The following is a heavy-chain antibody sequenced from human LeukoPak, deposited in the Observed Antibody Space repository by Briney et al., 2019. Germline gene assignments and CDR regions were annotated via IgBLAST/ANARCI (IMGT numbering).Heavy chain of an antibody. CDR3: ARGRVYDSSGYHFFDY. D-gene: IGHD3-22*01. J-gene: IGHJ4*02. V-gene: IGHV1-2*02. CDR1: GYTFTGYY. CDR2: VNPNSGGT. Sequence: GASVKVSCKASGYTFTGYYMHWVRQAPGQGLEWMGWVNPNSGGTNYAQKFQGRVTMTRDTSISTAYMELSRLRSDDTAVYYCARGRVYDSSGYHFFDYWGQGTLVTVSS.